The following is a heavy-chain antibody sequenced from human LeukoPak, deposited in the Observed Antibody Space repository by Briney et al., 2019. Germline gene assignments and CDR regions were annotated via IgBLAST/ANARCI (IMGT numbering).Heavy chain of an antibody. Sequence: GSLRLSCAASGLTFRSYGMHWVRQAPGKGLEWVAVIWYDGSNKYYADSVKGRFTISRDNSKNTLYLQMNSLRAEDTAVYYCAKSMGYCSSTSCRAMGFDPWGQGTLVTVSS. V-gene: IGHV3-33*06. CDR3: AKSMGYCSSTSCRAMGFDP. J-gene: IGHJ5*02. D-gene: IGHD2-2*01. CDR2: IWYDGSNK. CDR1: GLTFRSYG.